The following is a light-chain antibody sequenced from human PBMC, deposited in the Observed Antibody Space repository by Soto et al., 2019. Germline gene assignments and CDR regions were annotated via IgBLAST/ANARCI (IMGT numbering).Light chain of an antibody. CDR3: MQTLQTPPWT. CDR2: LCC. V-gene: IGKV2-28*01. CDR1: QTLLHSNGHNY. J-gene: IGKJ1*01. Sequence: DVVMTQSPLSLPVIPGEPASISCRSSQTLLHSNGHNYLDRYLQKPGQSAQFLIYLCCNRASGVPDRFSGSGSGTEFTLKISRVEAEDVGIYYCMQTLQTPPWTFGQGTKVEIK.